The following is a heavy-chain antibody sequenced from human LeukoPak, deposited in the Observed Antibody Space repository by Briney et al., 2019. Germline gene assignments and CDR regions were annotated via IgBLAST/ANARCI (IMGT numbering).Heavy chain of an antibody. CDR2: FYHGGST. CDR1: GYSISTGYY. Sequence: SETLSLTCTVSGYSISTGYYWDWIRQPPGKGLEWIGTFYHGGSTYYNPSLKSRVAISVDTSKNQFSLNLTSVTAADTAVYYCARVGQLAFDYWGQGTLVTVSS. J-gene: IGHJ4*02. V-gene: IGHV4-38-2*02. D-gene: IGHD2-2*01. CDR3: ARVGQLAFDY.